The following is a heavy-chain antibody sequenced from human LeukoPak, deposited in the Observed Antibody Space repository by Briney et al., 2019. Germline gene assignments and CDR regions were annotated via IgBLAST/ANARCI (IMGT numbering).Heavy chain of an antibody. Sequence: GGSLRLSCAASGFTFSSYGMHWVRQAPGKGLEWVAVISYDGSNKYYADSVKGRFTISRDNSKNTVYLQMNRLRAEDTAVYYFAKDYQPLLQKRNWLDPWGQGTLVSVCS. J-gene: IGHJ5*02. CDR3: AKDYQPLLQKRNWLDP. CDR1: GFTFSSYG. D-gene: IGHD2-2*01. CDR2: ISYDGSNK. V-gene: IGHV3-30*18.